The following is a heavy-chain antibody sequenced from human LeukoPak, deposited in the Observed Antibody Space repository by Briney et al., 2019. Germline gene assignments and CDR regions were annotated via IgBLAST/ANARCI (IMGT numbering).Heavy chain of an antibody. Sequence: SVKVSCKASGYTFTGYYMHWVRQAPGQGLEWMGGIIPIFGTANYAQKFQGRVTITADESTSTAYMELSSLGSEDTALYYCAKDAYGSGIFSDSLNFDYWGQGTLVTVSS. CDR2: IIPIFGTA. J-gene: IGHJ4*02. V-gene: IGHV1-69*13. CDR3: AKDAYGSGIFSDSLNFDY. D-gene: IGHD3-10*01. CDR1: GYTFTGYY.